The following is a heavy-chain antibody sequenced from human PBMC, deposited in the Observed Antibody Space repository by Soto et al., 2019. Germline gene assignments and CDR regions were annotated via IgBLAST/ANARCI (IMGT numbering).Heavy chain of an antibody. CDR2: TSYDGSNK. V-gene: IGHV3-30*18. J-gene: IGHJ2*01. Sequence: QEQLVESGGGVVQPGRSLRLSCAASGFTFSYYAMYWVRQAPGKGLEWVAVTSYDGSNKYYVDSVKGRFTISRDNSKNTLYLQMNRLRVEDTAMYFCAKIAAGGPSYWYFDLWGRGTLVTASS. CDR1: GFTFSYYA. CDR3: AKIAAGGPSYWYFDL. D-gene: IGHD6-13*01.